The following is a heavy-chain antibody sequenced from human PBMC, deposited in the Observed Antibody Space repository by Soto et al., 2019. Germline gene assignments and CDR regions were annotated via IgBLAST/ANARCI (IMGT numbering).Heavy chain of an antibody. V-gene: IGHV1-69*13. Sequence: GASVKVSCKASGGTFSSYAISWVRQAPGQGLEWMGGIIPIFGTANYAQKFQGRVTITADESTSTAYMELSSLSSEDTAVFYCARGDYYVFLCCYYRSPEKNYYYYGMDVWGQGSTVTVSS. D-gene: IGHD3-3*01. CDR2: IIPIFGTA. J-gene: IGHJ6*02. CDR3: ARGDYYVFLCCYYRSPEKNYYYYGMDV. CDR1: GGTFSSYA.